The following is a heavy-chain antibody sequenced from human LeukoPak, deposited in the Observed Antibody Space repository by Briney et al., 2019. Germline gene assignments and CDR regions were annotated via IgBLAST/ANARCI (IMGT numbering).Heavy chain of an antibody. D-gene: IGHD2-15*01. CDR1: GFTFSNAW. CDR2: LSGSASST. J-gene: IGHJ4*02. CDR3: AKDALPHTYSYYFDF. Sequence: GSLRLSCAASGFTFSNAWMSWVRQAPGKGLEWVSGLSGSASSTYYADSVKGRFTISRDNSKNTLYLQMNRLRAEDTAVYYCAKDALPHTYSYYFDFWGQGTLVTVSS. V-gene: IGHV3-23*01.